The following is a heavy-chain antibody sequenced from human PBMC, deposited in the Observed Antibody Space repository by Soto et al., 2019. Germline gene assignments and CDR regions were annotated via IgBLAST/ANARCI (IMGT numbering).Heavy chain of an antibody. J-gene: IGHJ6*02. V-gene: IGHV3-13*05. CDR2: IGTAGDP. D-gene: IGHD6-13*01. CDR3: ARGSYSSSWYWGTGDYYGMDV. CDR1: VFTFSSYD. Sequence: WWSLRLSCSASVFTFSSYDMHWVRQATGKGLEWVSAIGTAGDPYYPGSVKGRFTISRENAKNSLYLQMNSLRAGDTAVYYCARGSYSSSWYWGTGDYYGMDVWGQGTTVTVSS.